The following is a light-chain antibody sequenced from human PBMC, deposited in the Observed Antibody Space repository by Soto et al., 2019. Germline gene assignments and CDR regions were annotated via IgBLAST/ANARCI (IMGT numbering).Light chain of an antibody. Sequence: DIRVSHSPSSLSASFGYIFTITFLTSQANNRYLNWYQQTPGRAPKLLIYAASILHSGVPPRFSGSGVGTYFTLTINGLQAEDFTAYYCQQYYDTPITFGQGTRLEI. CDR1: QANNRY. CDR3: QQYYDTPIT. V-gene: IGKV1-39*01. CDR2: AAS. J-gene: IGKJ5*01.